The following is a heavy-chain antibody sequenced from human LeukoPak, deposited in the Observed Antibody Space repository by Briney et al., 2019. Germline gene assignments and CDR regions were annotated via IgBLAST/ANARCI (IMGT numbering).Heavy chain of an antibody. CDR1: GGSFSGYY. CDR3: ARDRITMVRGGGDAFDI. Sequence: SETLSLTCAVYGGSFSGYYWSWIRQPPGKGLEWIGEINHSGSTNYNPSLKSRVTISVDTSKNQFSLKLSSVTAADTAVYYCARDRITMVRGGGDAFDIWGQGTMVTVSS. D-gene: IGHD3-10*01. CDR2: INHSGST. J-gene: IGHJ3*02. V-gene: IGHV4-34*01.